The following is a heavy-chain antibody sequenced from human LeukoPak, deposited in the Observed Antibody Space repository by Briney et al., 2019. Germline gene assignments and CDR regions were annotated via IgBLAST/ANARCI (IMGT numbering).Heavy chain of an antibody. CDR2: ISYDGSNK. J-gene: IGHJ4*02. CDR3: ATGYYYDSSGYQTRR. CDR1: GFTFSSYA. D-gene: IGHD3-22*01. V-gene: IGHV3-30-3*01. Sequence: GGSLRLSCAASGFTFSSYAMHWVRQAPGKGLEWVAVISYDGSNKYYADSVKGRFTISRDNSKNTLYLQMNSLRAEDTAVYYCATGYYYDSSGYQTRRWGQGTLVTVSS.